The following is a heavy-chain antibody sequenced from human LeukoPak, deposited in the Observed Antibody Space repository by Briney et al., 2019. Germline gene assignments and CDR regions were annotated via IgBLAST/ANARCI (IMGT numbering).Heavy chain of an antibody. Sequence: GESLKISCKGSGYSFTNYWIGWVRQMPGKGLEWMGIIYPGDPDTRYSPSFQGQVTISADKSINTAYLQWSSLKASDTAMYYCARQPDVAGITGMGWFDPWGQGTLVTVSS. CDR3: ARQPDVAGITGMGWFDP. CDR1: GYSFTNYW. D-gene: IGHD1-7*01. CDR2: IYPGDPDT. V-gene: IGHV5-51*01. J-gene: IGHJ5*02.